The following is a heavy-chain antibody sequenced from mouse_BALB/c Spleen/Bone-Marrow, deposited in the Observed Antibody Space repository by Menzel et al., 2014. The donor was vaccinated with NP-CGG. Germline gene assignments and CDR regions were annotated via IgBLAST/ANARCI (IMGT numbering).Heavy chain of an antibody. J-gene: IGHJ1*01. D-gene: IGHD2-14*01. V-gene: IGHV14-3*02. CDR2: IDPANGNT. Sequence: DVKLVESGAELVKPGASVKLSCTASGFNIKDTYMHWVKQRPEQGLEWIGRIDPANGNTKYDPKFQGKATITADTSSNTANLQLSSLTSEDTAVYYCASYRYAWYFDAWGAGTTVTVSS. CDR1: GFNIKDTY. CDR3: ASYRYAWYFDA.